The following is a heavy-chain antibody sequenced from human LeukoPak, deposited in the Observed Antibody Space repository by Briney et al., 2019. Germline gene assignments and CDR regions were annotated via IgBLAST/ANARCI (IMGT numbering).Heavy chain of an antibody. V-gene: IGHV6-1*01. CDR1: GDSVTGNSVA. Sequence: SQTLSLTCAISGDSVTGNSVAWNWIRQSPSRGLEWLGRTYYRSKWYNEYAVSVKSRVTINSDTSKNQFSLQLNSVTPEDTAVYFCAREFRSSADYWGQGTLVTVPS. D-gene: IGHD6-19*01. CDR3: AREFRSSADY. CDR2: TYYRSKWYN. J-gene: IGHJ4*02.